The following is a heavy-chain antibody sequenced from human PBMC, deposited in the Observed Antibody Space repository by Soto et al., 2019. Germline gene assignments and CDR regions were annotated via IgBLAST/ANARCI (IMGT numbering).Heavy chain of an antibody. CDR3: VSGGNFLIY. J-gene: IGHJ4*02. CDR1: GFTFSTYW. V-gene: IGHV3-7*01. D-gene: IGHD3-16*01. Sequence: EVQLVESGGGLVQPGGSLRLSCAASGFTFSTYWMTWVRQPPGKGLEWVANMDQDGTETYYVDSVRGRSTVSRDNAKNSLYLQMNILRDEAMAVYYGVSGGNFLIYWGQGTLVTVSP. CDR2: MDQDGTET.